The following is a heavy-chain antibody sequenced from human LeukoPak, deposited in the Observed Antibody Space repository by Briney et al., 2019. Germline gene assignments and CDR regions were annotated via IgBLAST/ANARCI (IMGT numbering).Heavy chain of an antibody. CDR3: ARDLSATARAYDY. Sequence: GGSLRLSCAASGFILSDYNMNWVRQAPGKGLEWVSFISISGTYITYADSVKGRFTISRDYAKNSLYLQMNSLRAEDTAVYSCARDLSATARAYDYWGQGTLVTVSS. J-gene: IGHJ4*02. D-gene: IGHD1-26*01. V-gene: IGHV3-21*01. CDR1: GFILSDYN. CDR2: ISISGTYI.